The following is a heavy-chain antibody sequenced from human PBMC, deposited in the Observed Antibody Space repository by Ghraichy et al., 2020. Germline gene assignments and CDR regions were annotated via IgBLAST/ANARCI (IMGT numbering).Heavy chain of an antibody. CDR1: GGSFSGYY. CDR3: ARGTVRGSKGLDY. J-gene: IGHJ4*02. CDR2: ISHTGSP. D-gene: IGHD3/OR15-3a*01. V-gene: IGHV4-34*01. Sequence: SETLSLTCAVYGGSFSGYYWTWIRQSPGKGLEWIGEISHTGSPNYNSSLESRVAMSVDTSKNQFSLKVTSVTAADTAIYYCARGTVRGSKGLDYWGRGTLVTVSS.